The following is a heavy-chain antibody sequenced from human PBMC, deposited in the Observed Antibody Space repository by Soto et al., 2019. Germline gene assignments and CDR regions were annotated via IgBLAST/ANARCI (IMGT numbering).Heavy chain of an antibody. CDR1: XXTFSSHW. V-gene: IGHV3-74*01. D-gene: IGHD2-21*01. CDR3: ARGVRGAYGLDI. Sequence: EVQLVESGGGLVQPGGSLRLXCAASXXTFSSHWMHWVRQAPGKGLVWVSRIDSDGSRTNYADSVKGRFTISRDNAKNTVYLQMNSLRVEETAVYYCARGVRGAYGLDIWGQGTMVTVSS. J-gene: IGHJ3*02. CDR2: IDSDGSRT.